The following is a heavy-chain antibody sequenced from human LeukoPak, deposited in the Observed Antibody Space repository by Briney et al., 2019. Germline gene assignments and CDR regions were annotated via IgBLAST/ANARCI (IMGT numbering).Heavy chain of an antibody. CDR3: AKDVQLWLLGFGFGFDY. J-gene: IGHJ4*02. V-gene: IGHV3-23*01. Sequence: GGSLRLSCAASGFTFSSYAMSWVRQAPGKGLEWVSAISGSGGSTYYADSVKGRFTTSRDNSKNSLYLQMNSLRAEDTGVYYCAKDVQLWLLGFGFGFDYWGQGTLVTVSS. D-gene: IGHD5-18*01. CDR1: GFTFSSYA. CDR2: ISGSGGST.